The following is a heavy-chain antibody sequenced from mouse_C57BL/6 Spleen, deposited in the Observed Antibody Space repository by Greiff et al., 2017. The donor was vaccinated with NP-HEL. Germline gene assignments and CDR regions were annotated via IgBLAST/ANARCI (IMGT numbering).Heavy chain of an antibody. J-gene: IGHJ3*01. CDR1: GYSFTGYY. CDR2: INPSTGGT. CDR3: ARDGSSSAWFAY. D-gene: IGHD1-1*01. Sequence: VQLQQSGPELVKPGASVKISCKASGYSFTGYYMNWVKQSPEKSLEWIGEINPSTGGTTYNQKFKAKATLTVDKSSSTAYMQLKSLTSEDSAVYYCARDGSSSAWFAYWGQGTLVTVSA. V-gene: IGHV1-42*01.